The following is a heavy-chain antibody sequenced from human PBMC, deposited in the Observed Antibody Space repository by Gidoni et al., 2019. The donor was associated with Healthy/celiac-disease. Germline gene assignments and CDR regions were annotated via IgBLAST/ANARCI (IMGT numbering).Heavy chain of an antibody. CDR1: GGSFSGYY. D-gene: IGHD3-10*01. J-gene: IGHJ2*01. V-gene: IGHV4-34*01. CDR2: INHSGST. Sequence: QVQLQQWGAGLLKPSETLSLTCAVYGGSFSGYYWSWIRQPPGKGLEWIGEINHSGSTNYNPSLKSRVTISVDTSKNQFSLKLSSVTAADTAVYYCARRARITMVRGVITSYWYFDLWGRGTLVTVSS. CDR3: ARRARITMVRGVITSYWYFDL.